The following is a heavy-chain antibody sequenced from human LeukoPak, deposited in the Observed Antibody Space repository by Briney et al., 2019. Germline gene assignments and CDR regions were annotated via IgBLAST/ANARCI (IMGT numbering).Heavy chain of an antibody. Sequence: PGGSLRLSCAASGFTFSDYYTSWIRQAPGKGLEWVSYISSCGSTIYYADSVKGRFTISRDNAKNSLYLQMNSLRAEDTAVYYCARVIRVPAAKYYYYMDVWGKGTTVTVSS. V-gene: IGHV3-11*04. CDR1: GFTFSDYY. CDR2: ISSCGSTI. J-gene: IGHJ6*03. D-gene: IGHD2-2*01. CDR3: ARVIRVPAAKYYYYMDV.